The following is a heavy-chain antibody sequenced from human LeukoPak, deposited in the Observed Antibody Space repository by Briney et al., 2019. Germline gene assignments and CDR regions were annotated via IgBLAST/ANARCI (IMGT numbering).Heavy chain of an antibody. J-gene: IGHJ4*02. D-gene: IGHD1-26*01. Sequence: GGSLRLSCAASEFTFDSYAMSWVRQAPGKGLEWVSVISGSGYYSYYADSVKGRFTVSRDNSKTTLYLQMNSLRADDTAVYYCAKGGPTGSNYFDFWGQGTLVTVSS. CDR2: ISGSGYYS. CDR3: AKGGPTGSNYFDF. CDR1: EFTFDSYA. V-gene: IGHV3-23*01.